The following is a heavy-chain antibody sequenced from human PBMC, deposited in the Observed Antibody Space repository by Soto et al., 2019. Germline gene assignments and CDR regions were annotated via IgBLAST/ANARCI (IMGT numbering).Heavy chain of an antibody. J-gene: IGHJ6*02. Sequence: GGSLRLSCAASVFTFSSYAMHWFRQAPGKGLEWVAVISYDGSNKYYADSVKGRFTISRDNSKNTLYLQMNSLRAEDTAVYYCARVGVVGASSGYYYYYGMDVWGQGTTVTVSS. CDR1: VFTFSSYA. D-gene: IGHD3-3*01. CDR2: ISYDGSNK. CDR3: ARVGVVGASSGYYYYYGMDV. V-gene: IGHV3-30-3*01.